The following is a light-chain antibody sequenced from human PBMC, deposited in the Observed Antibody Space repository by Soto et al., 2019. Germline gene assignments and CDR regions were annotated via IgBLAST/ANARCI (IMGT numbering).Light chain of an antibody. CDR1: QSISTW. V-gene: IGKV1-5*01. Sequence: DIQMTQSPSTLSASVGDRVTITCRASQSISTWLAWYHQKPGQAPKLLIFGASSLQSGVPSRFSGSGSGTELSLTISSLQRDDFATYYCQQYNFYPYTFGEGTKLEIK. CDR2: GAS. J-gene: IGKJ2*01. CDR3: QQYNFYPYT.